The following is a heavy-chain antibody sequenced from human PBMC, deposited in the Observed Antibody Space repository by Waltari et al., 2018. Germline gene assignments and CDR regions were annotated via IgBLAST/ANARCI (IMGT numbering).Heavy chain of an antibody. J-gene: IGHJ5*02. CDR2: IRSSGNPT. CDR1: GFTFNTCA. D-gene: IGHD3-10*01. Sequence: EVQLLESGGGLVQPGGSLRLSCAASGFTFNTCAMSWVRQAPGKGLEWVSGIRSSGNPTHYADSVKGRFTISRDNSKNTLFLQMNNLRVEDAALYYCAKGFLGDIISNWFDPWGRGTLVTVSS. V-gene: IGHV3-23*01. CDR3: AKGFLGDIISNWFDP.